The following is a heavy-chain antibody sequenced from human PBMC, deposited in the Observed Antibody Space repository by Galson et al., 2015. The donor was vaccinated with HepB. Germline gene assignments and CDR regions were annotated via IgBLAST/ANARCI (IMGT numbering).Heavy chain of an antibody. CDR2: INHSGST. CDR1: GGSISSSSYY. V-gene: IGHV4-39*07. Sequence: LSLTCTVSGGSISSSSYYWGWIRQPPGKGLEWIGEINHSGSTNYNPSLKSRVTISVDTSKNQFSLKLSSVTAADTAVYYCARVGYSYGKDYWGQGTLVTVSS. CDR3: ARVGYSYGKDY. J-gene: IGHJ4*02. D-gene: IGHD5-18*01.